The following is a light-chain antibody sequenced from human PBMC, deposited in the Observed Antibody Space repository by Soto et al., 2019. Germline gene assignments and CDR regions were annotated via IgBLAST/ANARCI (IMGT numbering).Light chain of an antibody. J-gene: IGKJ3*01. V-gene: IGKV1-6*01. Sequence: AIQMTQSPSSLSASVGGRVTITCRASQGVRNDLGWYQQKPGKAPKLLIYAASSLQSGVPSRFSGSGSGTDFTLTISSLQPEDFATYYCLQDYNYPFTFGPGTKVDIK. CDR3: LQDYNYPFT. CDR1: QGVRND. CDR2: AAS.